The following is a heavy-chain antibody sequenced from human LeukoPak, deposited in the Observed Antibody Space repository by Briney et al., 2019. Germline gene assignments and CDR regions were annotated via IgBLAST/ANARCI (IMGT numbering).Heavy chain of an antibody. CDR1: GFTFSSYA. V-gene: IGHV3-30-3*01. CDR2: ISYDGSNK. Sequence: GGSLRLSCAASGFTFSSYAMSWVRQAPGKGLEWVAVISYDGSNKYYADSVKGRFTISRDNSKNTLYLQMNSLRAEDTAVYYCARNGRREYQLLSFDYWGQGTLVTVSS. D-gene: IGHD2-2*01. CDR3: ARNGRREYQLLSFDY. J-gene: IGHJ4*02.